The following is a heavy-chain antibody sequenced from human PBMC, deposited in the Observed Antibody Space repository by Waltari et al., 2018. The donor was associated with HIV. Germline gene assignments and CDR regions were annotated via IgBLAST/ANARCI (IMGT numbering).Heavy chain of an antibody. Sequence: EVQLVESGGGLVKPGGSLRLSCAASGFTFRHYSMHWVRQAPRKGLECVSSISSSSTYIYYADSVKGRFTISRDNAKNSLYLQMNSLRAEDTAVYFCARGTYYYDSSGYYDNLPFDYWGQGTLVTVSS. J-gene: IGHJ4*02. D-gene: IGHD3-22*01. CDR3: ARGTYYYDSSGYYDNLPFDY. CDR1: GFTFRHYS. V-gene: IGHV3-21*01. CDR2: ISSSSTYI.